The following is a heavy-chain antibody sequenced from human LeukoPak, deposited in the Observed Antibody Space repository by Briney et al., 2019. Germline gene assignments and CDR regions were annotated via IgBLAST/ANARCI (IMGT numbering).Heavy chain of an antibody. D-gene: IGHD3-3*01. V-gene: IGHV3-7*03. Sequence: GGSLRLSCVASGFTFRSYWMSWVRQAPGKGLGWVANMKQDGSEKYYVDSVKGRFTISRDNAKNSLYLQMNSLRAEDTAVYYCARGIEDRITIFGYWGQGTLVTVSS. CDR2: MKQDGSEK. CDR3: ARGIEDRITIFGY. J-gene: IGHJ4*02. CDR1: GFTFRSYW.